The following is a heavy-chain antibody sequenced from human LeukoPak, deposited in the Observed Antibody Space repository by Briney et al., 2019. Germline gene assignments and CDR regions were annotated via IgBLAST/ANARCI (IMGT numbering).Heavy chain of an antibody. Sequence: GASVKVSCKASGYTFTGYYMHWVRQAPGQGLEWMGWISAYNGNTNYAQKLQGRVTMTTDTSTSTAYMELRSLRSDDTAVYYCAREGIAAAGRVPYYYYYMDVWGKGTTVTVSS. D-gene: IGHD6-13*01. CDR3: AREGIAAAGRVPYYYYYMDV. CDR2: ISAYNGNT. J-gene: IGHJ6*03. CDR1: GYTFTGYY. V-gene: IGHV1-18*04.